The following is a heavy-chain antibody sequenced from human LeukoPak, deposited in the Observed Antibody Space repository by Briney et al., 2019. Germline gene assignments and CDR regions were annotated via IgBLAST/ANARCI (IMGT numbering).Heavy chain of an antibody. Sequence: GWVSAYADNTNYVPQFQCRVNMTTDKSTSTAYMELRSLRSDDTAVYYCARDCIGCHGFDSWGQGTLVTVSS. J-gene: IGHJ4*02. V-gene: IGHV1-18*01. CDR3: ARDCIGCHGFDS. CDR2: VSAYADNT. D-gene: IGHD1-26*01.